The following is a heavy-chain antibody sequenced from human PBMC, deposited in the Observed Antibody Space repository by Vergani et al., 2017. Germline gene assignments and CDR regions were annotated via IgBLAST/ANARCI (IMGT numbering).Heavy chain of an antibody. J-gene: IGHJ4*02. D-gene: IGHD2-2*02. CDR3: ARVYSPDYCSNTNCYTFDY. V-gene: IGHV4-61*02. Sequence: QVQLPESGPGLVKPSQTLYLTCSVSGGSISSGPYSCNWIRQPAGRGLEWIGRIYTSGSTDYNPSLQSRVTLSVDTSKNQFSLKLTSVTAADTAVYYCARVYSPDYCSNTNCYTFDYWGQGTLVTVSS. CDR1: GGSISSGPYS. CDR2: IYTSGST.